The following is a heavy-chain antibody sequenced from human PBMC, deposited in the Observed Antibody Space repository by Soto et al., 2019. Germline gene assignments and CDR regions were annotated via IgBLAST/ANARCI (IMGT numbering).Heavy chain of an antibody. CDR3: VRPYYSSSWFPFDR. CDR2: IDSGDGTT. Sequence: QVQLVESGGGLVKPGGSLRLSCTGSGFDFGDYYMSWIRQAPRKGLEWVSYIDSGDGTTYYTDSVKGRFTISRDNAKKTVYLQMSSLRVEDTALYYCVRPYYSSSWFPFDRWGQGTLVTVSS. CDR1: GFDFGDYY. J-gene: IGHJ4*02. V-gene: IGHV3-11*01. D-gene: IGHD6-13*01.